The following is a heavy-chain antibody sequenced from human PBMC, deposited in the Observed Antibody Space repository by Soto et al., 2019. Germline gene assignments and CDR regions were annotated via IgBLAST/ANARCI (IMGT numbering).Heavy chain of an antibody. V-gene: IGHV5-51*01. J-gene: IGHJ4*02. CDR2: IYPGDSDT. D-gene: IGHD3-16*02. CDR3: ARLTYYDYVWGSYRPYYFDY. Sequence: PGESLKISCKGSGYSFTSYWIGWVRQMPGKGLEWMGIIYPGDSDTRYSPSFQGQVTISADKSISTAYLQWSSLKASDTAMYYCARLTYYDYVWGSYRPYYFDYWGQGTLVTVSS. CDR1: GYSFTSYW.